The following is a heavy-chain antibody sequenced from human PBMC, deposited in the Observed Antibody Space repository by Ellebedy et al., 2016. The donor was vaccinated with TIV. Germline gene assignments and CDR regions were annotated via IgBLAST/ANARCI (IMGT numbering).Heavy chain of an antibody. D-gene: IGHD1-1*01. CDR1: GFTFSSYG. J-gene: IGHJ4*02. CDR3: ARSTRIGTTGAYFDY. Sequence: GESLKISXAASGFTFSSYGMHWVRQAPGKGLEWVAVIWYDGSHEYYADSVKGRFTISRDNPKNTLYLQMNSLRAEDTALYYCARSTRIGTTGAYFDYWGQGTLVTVSS. CDR2: IWYDGSHE. V-gene: IGHV3-33*01.